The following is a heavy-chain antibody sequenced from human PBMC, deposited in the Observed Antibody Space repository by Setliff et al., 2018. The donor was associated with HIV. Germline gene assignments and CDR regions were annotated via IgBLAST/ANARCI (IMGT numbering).Heavy chain of an antibody. CDR1: GYSLTSNA. Sequence: AASVKVSCKASGYSLTSNAMHWVRQAPGQRPEWMGWINPGNGDRKYSQRFQDRLTITGSTSATTVYTELSSLKSGDTAVYYCARASSSWYVYFDHWGQGTLVTVSS. CDR3: ARASSSWYVYFDH. D-gene: IGHD6-13*01. V-gene: IGHV1-3*01. J-gene: IGHJ4*02. CDR2: INPGNGDR.